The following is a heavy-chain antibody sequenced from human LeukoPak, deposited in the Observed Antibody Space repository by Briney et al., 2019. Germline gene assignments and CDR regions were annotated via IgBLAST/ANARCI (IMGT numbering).Heavy chain of an antibody. CDR2: ISGSSSYI. Sequence: PGGSLRLSCAASGFTFSSYSLNWVRQAPGKGLEWVSSISGSSSYIYYADSVKGRFTISRDNAKNSLYLQMNSLRAEDTAVYYCARKYSSGWYDSWGQGTLVTVSS. D-gene: IGHD6-19*01. J-gene: IGHJ5*01. CDR1: GFTFSSYS. V-gene: IGHV3-21*01. CDR3: ARKYSSGWYDS.